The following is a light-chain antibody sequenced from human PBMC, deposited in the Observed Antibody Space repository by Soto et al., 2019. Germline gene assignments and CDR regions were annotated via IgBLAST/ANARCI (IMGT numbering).Light chain of an antibody. Sequence: IVLTQSPGTLSVSPGESATLSCRASQSVSSNLAWYQQKPGQAPRLLIYGASTRATGIPGRFSGSGSGTEFTLTISSLQSEDFAVYYCQQCNNWPPLTFGGGTKVDIK. CDR1: QSVSSN. V-gene: IGKV3D-15*01. CDR2: GAS. J-gene: IGKJ4*01. CDR3: QQCNNWPPLT.